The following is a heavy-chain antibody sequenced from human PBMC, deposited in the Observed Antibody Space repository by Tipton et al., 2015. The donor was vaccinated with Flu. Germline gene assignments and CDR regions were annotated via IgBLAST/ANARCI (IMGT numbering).Heavy chain of an antibody. Sequence: TLSLTCTVSGGSVSSGSYYWSWIRQPPGKGLEWIGYIYYSGSTNYNPSLKSRVTISVDTSKNQFSLKLSSVTAADTAVYYCARILEYSSSPDPHEYYYYMDVWGKGTTVTVSS. D-gene: IGHD6-6*01. V-gene: IGHV4-61*01. CDR1: GGSVSSGSYY. CDR2: IYYSGST. CDR3: ARILEYSSSPDPHEYYYYMDV. J-gene: IGHJ6*03.